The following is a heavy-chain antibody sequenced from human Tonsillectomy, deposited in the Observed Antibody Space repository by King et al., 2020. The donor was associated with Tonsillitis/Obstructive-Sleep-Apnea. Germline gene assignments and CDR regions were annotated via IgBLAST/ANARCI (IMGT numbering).Heavy chain of an antibody. D-gene: IGHD2-2*01. CDR3: AKGDQYCSSTSCYPAFDY. Sequence: VQLVESGGGLVQPGGSLRLSCAASGFTFSSYAMSWVRQAPGKGLEWVSVISGSGGSTYYADSVKGRFTISRDNSKNTLYLQMNSLRAEDTAVYYCAKGDQYCSSTSCYPAFDYWGQGTLVTVSS. CDR1: GFTFSSYA. CDR2: ISGSGGST. J-gene: IGHJ4*02. V-gene: IGHV3-23*04.